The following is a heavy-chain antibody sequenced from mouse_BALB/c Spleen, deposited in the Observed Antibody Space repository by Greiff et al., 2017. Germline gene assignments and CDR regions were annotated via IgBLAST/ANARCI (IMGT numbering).Heavy chain of an antibody. J-gene: IGHJ4*01. CDR3: ARDHGYPYAMDY. V-gene: IGHV3-6*02. CDR2: ISYDGSN. D-gene: IGHD2-2*01. CDR1: GYSITSGYY. Sequence: VQLQQSGPGLVKPSQSLSLTCSVTGYSITSGYYWNWIRQFPGNKLEWMGYISYDGSNNYNPSLKNRISITRDTSKNQFFLKLNSVTTEDTATYYCARDHGYPYAMDYWGQGTSVTVSS.